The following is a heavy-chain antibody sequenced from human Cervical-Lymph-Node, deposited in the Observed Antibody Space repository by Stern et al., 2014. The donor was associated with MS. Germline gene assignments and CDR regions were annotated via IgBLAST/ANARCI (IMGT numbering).Heavy chain of an antibody. CDR3: AHITAYSGTXPPSY. D-gene: IGHD1-26*01. V-gene: IGHV2-5*02. Sequence: QVTLKESGPTLVKPTQTLTLTCTFSGFSLSTNGVGVGWIRQPPGKALEWLALIYWDDDKRYSPSLKSRLTITKDTSKNQVVLTMTYMDPVDTATYYCAHITAYSGTXPPSYWGQGTLVTVSS. CDR1: GFSLSTNGVG. CDR2: IYWDDDK. J-gene: IGHJ4*02.